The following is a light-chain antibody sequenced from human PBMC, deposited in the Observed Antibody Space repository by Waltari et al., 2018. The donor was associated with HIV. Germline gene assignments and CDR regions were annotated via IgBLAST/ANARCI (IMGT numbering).Light chain of an antibody. V-gene: IGKV3-11*01. CDR2: AAS. CDR1: QSVSNY. CDR3: QQYDTSPWT. J-gene: IGKJ1*01. Sequence: EIVLTQSPATLSLSPGETATLSCRASQSVSNYLAWYQQKPGQAPRLLIYAASSTATDIPARFSGSGSGTDFTLSISRLEPEDFAIYYCQQYDTSPWTFGQGTKVEIK.